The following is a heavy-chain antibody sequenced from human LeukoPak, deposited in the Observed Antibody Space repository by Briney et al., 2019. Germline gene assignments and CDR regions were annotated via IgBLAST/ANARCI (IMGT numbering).Heavy chain of an antibody. J-gene: IGHJ6*03. CDR2: IYTSGST. CDR3: ARSNRGSSPNYYYYMDV. D-gene: IGHD6-6*01. CDR1: GGSISSYY. V-gene: IGHV4-4*07. Sequence: SETLSLTCTVSGGSISSYYWSWIRQPAGKGLERIGRIYTSGSTNYNPSLKSRVTMSVDTSKNQFSLKLSSVTAADTAVYYCARSNRGSSPNYYYYMDVWGKGTTVTVSS.